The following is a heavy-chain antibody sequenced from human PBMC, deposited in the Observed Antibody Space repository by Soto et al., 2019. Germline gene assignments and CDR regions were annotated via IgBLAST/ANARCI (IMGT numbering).Heavy chain of an antibody. J-gene: IGHJ5*02. CDR3: ARSMTTVVTVWFDP. CDR1: CYTFTSYG. CDR2: ISAYNGNT. D-gene: IGHD4-17*01. Sequence: ASVKVSCKASCYTFTSYGITWVRQAPGQGLEWMGWISAYNGNTNYAQKLQGRVTMTTDTSTSTAYMELRSLRSDDTAVYYCARSMTTVVTVWFDPWGQGTLVTVSS. V-gene: IGHV1-18*01.